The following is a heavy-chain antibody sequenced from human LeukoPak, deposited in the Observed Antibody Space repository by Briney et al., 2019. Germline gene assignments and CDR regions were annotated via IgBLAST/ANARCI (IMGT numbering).Heavy chain of an antibody. CDR3: ARRPLHLGELSSYYFDY. J-gene: IGHJ4*02. V-gene: IGHV4-38-2*01. Sequence: PSETLSLTGAVSGYSIRSGHYWGWIRQPPGKGLEWIGTIYYSGSTYYNPSLKSRVTISVYTSKNQFSLKLSSVTAADTAVYYCARRPLHLGELSSYYFDYWGQGTLVTVSS. CDR1: GYSIRSGHY. CDR2: IYYSGST. D-gene: IGHD3-16*02.